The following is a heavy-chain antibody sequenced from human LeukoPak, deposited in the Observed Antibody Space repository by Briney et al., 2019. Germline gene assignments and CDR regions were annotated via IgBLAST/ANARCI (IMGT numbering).Heavy chain of an antibody. V-gene: IGHV1-46*01. Sequence: GASVKVSCKASGYTFTSYYMHWVRQAPGQGLEWMGIINPSGGSTSYAQKFQGRVTMTEDTSTDTAYMELSSLRSEDTAVYYCATAYYDFWRCMDVWGKGTTVTVSS. J-gene: IGHJ6*03. D-gene: IGHD3-3*01. CDR2: INPSGGST. CDR3: ATAYYDFWRCMDV. CDR1: GYTFTSYY.